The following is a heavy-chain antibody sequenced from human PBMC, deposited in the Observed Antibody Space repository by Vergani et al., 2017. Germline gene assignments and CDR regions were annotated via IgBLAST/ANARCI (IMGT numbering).Heavy chain of an antibody. J-gene: IGHJ4*02. D-gene: IGHD6-6*01. Sequence: EVQLLESGGGLVQPGGSLRLSCAASGFIFSSYSMNWVRQAPGKGLEWVSSISGSSSYVFYADSVQGRFSISRDNSKNTLYLQMNSLRAEDTAVYYCARRDSSSPALDYWGQGTLVTVSS. CDR1: GFIFSSYS. CDR2: ISGSSSYV. CDR3: ARRDSSSPALDY. V-gene: IGHV3-21*01.